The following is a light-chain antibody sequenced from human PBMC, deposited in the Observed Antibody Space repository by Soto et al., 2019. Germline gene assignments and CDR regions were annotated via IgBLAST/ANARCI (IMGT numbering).Light chain of an antibody. CDR3: HQRNK. CDR1: QFLSSY. J-gene: IGKJ5*01. Sequence: EFLLTQSPATLSLAPGERATLSCRASQFLSSYLAWYQQKPGQPPRLLIYDTSNRATGIPARFSGSRSGTDFTLTISSLEPEDVGVYFCHQRNKFGQGTRLEIK. CDR2: DTS. V-gene: IGKV3-11*01.